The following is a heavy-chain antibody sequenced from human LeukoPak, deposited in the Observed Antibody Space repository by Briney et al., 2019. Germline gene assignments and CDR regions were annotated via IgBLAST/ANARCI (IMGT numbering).Heavy chain of an antibody. CDR2: IYHSGST. CDR1: GYSISSGYY. D-gene: IGHD4-17*01. Sequence: SETLSLTCTVSGYSISSGYYWGWIRQPPGKGLEWIGSIYHSGSTYYNPSLKSRVTISVDTSKNQVSLKLSSVTAADTAVYYCARVTTVTTFIDYWGQGTLVTVSS. V-gene: IGHV4-38-2*02. CDR3: ARVTTVTTFIDY. J-gene: IGHJ4*02.